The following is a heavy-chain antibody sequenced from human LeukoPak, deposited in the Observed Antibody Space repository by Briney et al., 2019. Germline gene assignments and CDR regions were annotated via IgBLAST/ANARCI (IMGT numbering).Heavy chain of an antibody. CDR1: GYTFSSYD. J-gene: IGHJ5*02. CDR2: ISGYNGNT. CDR3: VRGGYRYGYDR. Sequence: ASVKVSCKASGYTFSSYDISWVRQAPGQGLEWMGWISGYNGNTNYGQKVKGRVTMTRDTSTSTAYMELRSLRSDDTAVYYCVRGGYRYGYDRWGQGTLVTVSS. V-gene: IGHV1-18*01. D-gene: IGHD5-18*01.